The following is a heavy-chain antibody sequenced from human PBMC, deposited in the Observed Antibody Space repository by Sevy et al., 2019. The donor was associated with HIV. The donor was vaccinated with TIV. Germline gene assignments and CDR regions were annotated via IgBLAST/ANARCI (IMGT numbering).Heavy chain of an antibody. Sequence: GGSLKISCNGSGYSFTSYWIGWVRQMPGKGLEWVGIFYPGDSDTRYSPSFQGQVSISADKSINTAYLQWSSLKASDTAMYYCARQDPTYYYGMDVWGQGTTVTVSS. CDR2: FYPGDSDT. V-gene: IGHV5-51*01. CDR1: GYSFTSYW. D-gene: IGHD1-1*01. CDR3: ARQDPTYYYGMDV. J-gene: IGHJ6*02.